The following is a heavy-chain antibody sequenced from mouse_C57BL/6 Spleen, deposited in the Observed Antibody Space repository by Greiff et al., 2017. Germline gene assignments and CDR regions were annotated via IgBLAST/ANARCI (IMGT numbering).Heavy chain of an antibody. Sequence: EVQRVESGGGLVKPGGSLKLSCAASGFTFSDYGMHWVRQAPEKGLEWVAYISSGSSTIYYADTVKGRFTISRDNAKNNLYLQMSHLKSEDTAMYYCAREGYGSSDPRYWGQGTTLTVSS. V-gene: IGHV5-17*03. D-gene: IGHD1-1*01. CDR3: AREGYGSSDPRY. CDR2: ISSGSSTI. J-gene: IGHJ2*01. CDR1: GFTFSDYG.